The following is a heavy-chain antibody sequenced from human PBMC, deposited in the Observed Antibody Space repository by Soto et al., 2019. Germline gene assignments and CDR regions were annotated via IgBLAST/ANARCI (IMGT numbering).Heavy chain of an antibody. V-gene: IGHV1-69*04. D-gene: IGHD6-19*01. Sequence: ASVKVSCKASGGTFSSYAISWVRQAPGQGLEWMGRIIPILGIANYAQKFQGRVTITADKSTSTAYMELSSLRSEDTAVYYCARDEGSGIAVAGTRSGPDAFDIWGQGTMVTVSS. CDR1: GGTFSSYA. CDR3: ARDEGSGIAVAGTRSGPDAFDI. J-gene: IGHJ3*02. CDR2: IIPILGIA.